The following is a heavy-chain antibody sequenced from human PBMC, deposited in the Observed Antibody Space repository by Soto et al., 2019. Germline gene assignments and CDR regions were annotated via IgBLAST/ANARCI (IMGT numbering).Heavy chain of an antibody. CDR3: ARDTDGLHY. CDR2: INTDGSIT. CDR1: GLIFSNYK. J-gene: IGHJ4*02. V-gene: IGHV3-74*01. Sequence: SLRLSCAASGLIFSNYKMHWVRQAPGKGLVWVSRINTDGSITDYADSVKGRFTVSRDNAKNTLYLQMNSLRAEDTAVYYCARDTDGLHYWGQGTLVTVST.